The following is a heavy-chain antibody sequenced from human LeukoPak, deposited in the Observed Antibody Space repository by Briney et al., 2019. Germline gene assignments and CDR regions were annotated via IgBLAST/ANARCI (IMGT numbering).Heavy chain of an antibody. J-gene: IGHJ3*02. CDR1: GFTFSSNY. CDR2: IYSGGST. Sequence: GGSLRLPYAASGFTFSSNYMSWVRQAPGKGLEWVSVIYSGGSTYYADSVKGRFTISRHNSKNTLYLQMNSLRAEDTAVYYCAITYYDILTGYYDAFDIWGQGTMVTVSS. V-gene: IGHV3-53*04. D-gene: IGHD3-9*01. CDR3: AITYYDILTGYYDAFDI.